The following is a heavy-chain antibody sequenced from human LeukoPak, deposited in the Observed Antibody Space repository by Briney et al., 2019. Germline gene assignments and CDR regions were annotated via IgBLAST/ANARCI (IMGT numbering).Heavy chain of an antibody. J-gene: IGHJ3*02. CDR1: GFTFSTYG. CDR2: IRYDGSNK. V-gene: IGHV3-30*02. Sequence: GGSLRLSCAASGFTFSTYGMHWVRQAPGKGLEWVAFIRYDGSNKYYADSAKGRFTISRDNSKNTLYLQMNSLRAEDTAVYYCASTYTRGLLFAFDIWGQGTMVTVSS. D-gene: IGHD5-12*01. CDR3: ASTYTRGLLFAFDI.